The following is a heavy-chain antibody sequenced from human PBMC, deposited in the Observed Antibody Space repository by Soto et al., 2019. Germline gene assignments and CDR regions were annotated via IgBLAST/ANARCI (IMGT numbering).Heavy chain of an antibody. CDR1: GFTFSDYW. Sequence: GGSLRLSCAASGFTFSDYWMHWVRQAPGKGLEWVSAISGSGSSTYYADSVKGRFTISRDNSKNTLYLQMNSLRAEDTAVYYCAISQWLARFDYWGQGTLVTVSS. CDR3: AISQWLARFDY. V-gene: IGHV3-23*01. CDR2: ISGSGSST. J-gene: IGHJ4*02. D-gene: IGHD6-19*01.